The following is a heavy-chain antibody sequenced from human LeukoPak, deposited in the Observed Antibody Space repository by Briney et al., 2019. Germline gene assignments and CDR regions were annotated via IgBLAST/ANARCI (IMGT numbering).Heavy chain of an antibody. D-gene: IGHD3-16*01. CDR2: IYYSGST. J-gene: IGHJ4*02. CDR3: ASSGGLEPSVVDY. CDR1: GGSISSYY. Sequence: PSETLSLTCTVSGGSISSYYWSWIRQPPGKGLEWIGYIYYSGSTNYNPSLKSRVTISVDTSKNQFSLKLSSVTAADTAVYYCASSGGLEPSVVDYWGQGTLVTVSS. V-gene: IGHV4-59*01.